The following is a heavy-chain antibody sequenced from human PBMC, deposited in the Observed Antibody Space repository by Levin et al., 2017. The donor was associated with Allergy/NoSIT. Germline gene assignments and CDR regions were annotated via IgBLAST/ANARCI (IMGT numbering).Heavy chain of an antibody. V-gene: IGHV3-7*01. J-gene: IGHJ6*02. CDR2: IKQDGSET. Sequence: GGSLRLSCAASGFTFTTYWMTWVHQAPGKGLEWVANIKQDGSETYYVDSVKGRFTISRDNDKNSVYLQMNSLRVDDTAVYYCAREEGWGYHFGMDVWGQGTTVTVSS. D-gene: IGHD6-19*01. CDR3: AREEGWGYHFGMDV. CDR1: GFTFTTYW.